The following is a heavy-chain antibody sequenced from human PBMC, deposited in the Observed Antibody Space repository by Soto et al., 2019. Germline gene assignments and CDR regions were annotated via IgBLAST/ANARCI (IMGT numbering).Heavy chain of an antibody. D-gene: IGHD3-10*01. Sequence: GGSLRLSCAASGFTFSSYSMNWVRQAPGKGLEWVSSISSSSSYIYYADSVKGRFTTSRDNAKNSLYLQMNSLRAEDTAVYYCAREMGYYGSGYYYYYGIDVWGQGTTVTVSS. J-gene: IGHJ6*02. CDR2: ISSSSSYI. CDR1: GFTFSSYS. V-gene: IGHV3-21*01. CDR3: AREMGYYGSGYYYYYGIDV.